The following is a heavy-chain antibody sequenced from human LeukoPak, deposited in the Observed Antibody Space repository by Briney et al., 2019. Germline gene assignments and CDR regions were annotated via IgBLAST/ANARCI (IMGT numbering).Heavy chain of an antibody. J-gene: IGHJ4*02. D-gene: IGHD6-13*01. CDR2: MYYSGST. Sequence: SETLSLTCTVSGGSISGHYWSWIRQPPGKGLEWIGYMYYSGSTNYNPSLKSRVTISVDTSRNQFSLRLSSVTAADTAVYYCAKGFQQLASLWGQGTLVTVSS. CDR1: GGSISGHY. CDR3: AKGFQQLASL. V-gene: IGHV4-59*11.